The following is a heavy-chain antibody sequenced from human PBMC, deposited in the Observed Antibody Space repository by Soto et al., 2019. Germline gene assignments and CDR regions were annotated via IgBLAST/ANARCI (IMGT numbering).Heavy chain of an antibody. J-gene: IGHJ3*02. V-gene: IGHV4-30-4*01. CDR3: ARQAASYDSSGFYPDTFDI. CDR1: GGSVSSGDYY. CDR2: IYYSGST. Sequence: SETLSLTCTVSGGSVSSGDYYWSWIRQPPGKGLEWIGYIYYSGSTSYNPSLKSRLTISLDPSKNQFSLKLNSVTAADTAVYYCARQAASYDSSGFYPDTFDIWGQGTLVTVSS. D-gene: IGHD3-22*01.